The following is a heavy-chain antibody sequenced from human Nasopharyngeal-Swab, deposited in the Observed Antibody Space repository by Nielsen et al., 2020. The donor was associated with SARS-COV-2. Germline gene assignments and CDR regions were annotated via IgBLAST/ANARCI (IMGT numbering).Heavy chain of an antibody. CDR1: GFTFSSYG. D-gene: IGHD1-1*01. V-gene: IGHV3-33*06. J-gene: IGHJ4*02. CDR2: IWYDGSNK. Sequence: GESLKISCAASGFTFSSYGMHWVRQAPGKGLEWVAVIWYDGSNKYYADSVKGRFTISRDNSKNTLYLQMNSLRAEDTAVYYCAKFAAYNIGSSVTYIDYWGQGTLVTVSS. CDR3: AKFAAYNIGSSVTYIDY.